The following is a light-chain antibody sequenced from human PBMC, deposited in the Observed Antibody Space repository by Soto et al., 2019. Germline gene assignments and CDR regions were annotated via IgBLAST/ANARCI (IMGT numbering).Light chain of an antibody. V-gene: IGKV1-9*01. Sequence: DIQLTHSPSVLSASVEDRVTITCRASQGISSYLAWYQRKPGRAPKLLIYAASTLQSGVPSRFSGSGSGTEFTLTISSLEPEDFAVYYCQQRSNWPPWTFGQGTKVDIK. J-gene: IGKJ1*01. CDR1: QGISSY. CDR3: QQRSNWPPWT. CDR2: AAS.